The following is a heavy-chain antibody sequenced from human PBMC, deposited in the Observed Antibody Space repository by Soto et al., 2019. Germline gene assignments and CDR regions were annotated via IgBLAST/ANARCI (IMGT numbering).Heavy chain of an antibody. Sequence: QVQLVQSGAEVKKPGASVKVSCKASGYTFTSYYMHWVRQAPGQGLEWMGIINPSGGSTSYAQKFQARVTMTRDPSTSTVYMELSSLRSEDTAVYYCATLKGYCSGGSCYSGASYYYYGMDVWGQGTTVTVSS. CDR3: ATLKGYCSGGSCYSGASYYYYGMDV. CDR1: GYTFTSYY. CDR2: INPSGGST. D-gene: IGHD2-15*01. V-gene: IGHV1-46*01. J-gene: IGHJ6*02.